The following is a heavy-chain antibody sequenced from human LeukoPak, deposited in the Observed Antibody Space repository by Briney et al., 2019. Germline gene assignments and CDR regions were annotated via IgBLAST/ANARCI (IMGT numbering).Heavy chain of an antibody. D-gene: IGHD1-1*01. Sequence: SETLSLTCTVSGYSISSGYYWGWIRQPPGKGLEWIGSIYHSGSTYYNPSLKSRVTISVDTSKNQFSLKLSSVTAADTAVYYCARVPVNWNHRDAFDIWGQGAMVTVSS. CDR1: GYSISSGYY. CDR3: ARVPVNWNHRDAFDI. J-gene: IGHJ3*02. CDR2: IYHSGST. V-gene: IGHV4-38-2*02.